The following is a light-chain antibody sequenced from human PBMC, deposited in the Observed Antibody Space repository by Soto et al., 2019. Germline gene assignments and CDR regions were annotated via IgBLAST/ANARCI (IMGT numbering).Light chain of an antibody. Sequence: QSALTQPASVSGSPGQSITISCTGTSSDVGGYNYVSWSQQHPDKAPKLMIYEVNNRPSGVSNRFSGSKSGNTASLTISGLQAEDEADYYCSSYTSSSTWVFGGGTKLTVL. V-gene: IGLV2-14*01. J-gene: IGLJ3*02. CDR1: SSDVGGYNY. CDR3: SSYTSSSTWV. CDR2: EVN.